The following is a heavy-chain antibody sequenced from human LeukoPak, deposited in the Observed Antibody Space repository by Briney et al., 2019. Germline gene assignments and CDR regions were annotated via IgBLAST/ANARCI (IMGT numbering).Heavy chain of an antibody. CDR1: GYTFTSYD. Sequence: ASVKVSCKASGYTFTSYDINWVRQATGQGLEWMGWMNPNSGNTGYAQKFQGRVTMTRNTSISTAYMELSSLRSEDTAVYYCARDRSTYYYDSSGYPNAFDIWGQGTMVTVSS. V-gene: IGHV1-8*01. CDR3: ARDRSTYYYDSSGYPNAFDI. D-gene: IGHD3-22*01. J-gene: IGHJ3*02. CDR2: MNPNSGNT.